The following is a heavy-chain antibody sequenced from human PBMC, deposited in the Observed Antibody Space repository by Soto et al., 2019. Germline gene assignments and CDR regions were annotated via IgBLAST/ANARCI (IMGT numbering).Heavy chain of an antibody. CDR2: ISWNSGSI. CDR1: GFTFDDYA. CDR3: AKDIGLMGYSSGSLDY. D-gene: IGHD3-22*01. J-gene: IGHJ4*02. Sequence: EVQLVESGRGLVQPGRSLRLSCAASGFTFDDYAMHWVRQAPGKGLEWVSGISWNSGSIGYADSVKGRFTISRDNAKNSLYLQMNSLRAEDTALYYCAKDIGLMGYSSGSLDYWGQGTLVTVSS. V-gene: IGHV3-9*01.